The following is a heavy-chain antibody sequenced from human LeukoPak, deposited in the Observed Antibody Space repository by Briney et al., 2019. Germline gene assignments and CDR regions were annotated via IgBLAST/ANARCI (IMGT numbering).Heavy chain of an antibody. D-gene: IGHD6-13*01. CDR3: EKEKDEGRDSSSWTNSYYYVMDV. V-gene: IGHV3-74*03. CDR1: GFTFSTFW. Sequence: GGSLRLSCAASGFTFSTFWMHWVRQAPGKGLVWVSGIKSDGSITTYADSVKGRFTISRDNSKNSLYLQMNSLRTEDTALYYCEKEKDEGRDSSSWTNSYYYVMDVWAKGPRSPSP. J-gene: IGHJ6*02. CDR2: IKSDGSIT.